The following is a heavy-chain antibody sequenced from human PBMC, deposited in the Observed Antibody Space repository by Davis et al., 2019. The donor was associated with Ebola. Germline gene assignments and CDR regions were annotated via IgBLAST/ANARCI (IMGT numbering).Heavy chain of an antibody. V-gene: IGHV3-7*03. CDR1: GFTFSNFW. J-gene: IGHJ5*02. CDR2: IRQDGSEK. Sequence: GESLKISCAASGFTFSNFWMSWVRQAPGKGLEWVANIRQDGSEKNYVDSVKGRFTISRDNAKNSLYLQMSSLRTEDTAVYYCARDHGYNRFDPWGQGTLVTVSS. CDR3: ARDHGYNRFDP.